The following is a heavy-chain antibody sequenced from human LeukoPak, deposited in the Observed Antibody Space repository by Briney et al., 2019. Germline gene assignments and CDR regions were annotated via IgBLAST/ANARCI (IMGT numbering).Heavy chain of an antibody. Sequence: ASVKVSCKASGGTFISYAISWVRQAPGQGLEWMGGIIPIFGTANYAQKFQGRVTITADESTSTAYMELSSLRSEDTAVYYCAREAVPYYYDSSGYSHFDYWGQGTLVTVSS. D-gene: IGHD3-22*01. CDR2: IIPIFGTA. CDR3: AREAVPYYYDSSGYSHFDY. V-gene: IGHV1-69*13. CDR1: GGTFISYA. J-gene: IGHJ4*02.